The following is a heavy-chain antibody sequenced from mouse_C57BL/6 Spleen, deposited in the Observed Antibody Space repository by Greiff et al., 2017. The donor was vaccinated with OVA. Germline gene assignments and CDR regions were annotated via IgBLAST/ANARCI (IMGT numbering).Heavy chain of an antibody. J-gene: IGHJ3*01. CDR2: LSDGGSYT. CDR3: ARGLENAY. Sequence: EVQVVESGGGLVKPGGSLKLSCAASGFTFSSYAMSWVRQTPEKRLEWVATLSDGGSYTYYPDNVKGRFTISRDNAKNNLYLQMSQLKSEDTAMYYCARGLENAYWGQGTLVTVSA. CDR1: GFTFSSYA. V-gene: IGHV5-4*01.